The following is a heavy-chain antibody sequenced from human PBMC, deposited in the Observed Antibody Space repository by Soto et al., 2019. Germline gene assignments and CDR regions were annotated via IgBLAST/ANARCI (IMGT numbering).Heavy chain of an antibody. Sequence: QITLKESGPTLVKPTQTLTLTCTFSGFSLSTSGVGVGWIRQPPGKALEWLALIYWDDDKRYSPSLKSRLTSTXXTXKXXVVLTITNMDPVDTATYYCAHTEVPYDFWSGYYRYWGQGTLVTVSS. CDR3: AHTEVPYDFWSGYYRY. V-gene: IGHV2-5*02. J-gene: IGHJ4*02. D-gene: IGHD3-3*01. CDR1: GFSLSTSGVG. CDR2: IYWDDDK.